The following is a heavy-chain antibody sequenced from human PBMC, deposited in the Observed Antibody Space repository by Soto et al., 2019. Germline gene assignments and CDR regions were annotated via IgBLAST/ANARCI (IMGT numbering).Heavy chain of an antibody. CDR1: GGSISNYY. Sequence: QVQLQESGPGLVKPSETLSLTDTVSGGSISNYYWSWIRQPPGKGLEWIGYIYYSGTTNYNPSLKSRLTISLDTSKNQFSLRMSSVTAADTAVYYFARGIAAAGFFDYWGQGNLVTVSS. V-gene: IGHV4-59*01. CDR3: ARGIAAAGFFDY. CDR2: IYYSGTT. J-gene: IGHJ4*02. D-gene: IGHD6-13*01.